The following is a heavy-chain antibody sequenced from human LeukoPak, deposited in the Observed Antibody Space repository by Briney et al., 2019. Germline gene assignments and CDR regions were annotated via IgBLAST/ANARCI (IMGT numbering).Heavy chain of an antibody. J-gene: IGHJ4*02. D-gene: IGHD6-25*01. CDR3: ASVLDYSSVGGDY. CDR2: ISSSSSYI. Sequence: GGSLRLSCAASGFTFSSYSMNWVRQAPGKGLEWVSSISSSSSYIYYADSVKGRFTISRDNAKNSLYLQMNSLRAEDTAVYYCASVLDYSSVGGDYWGQGTLVTVSS. V-gene: IGHV3-21*01. CDR1: GFTFSSYS.